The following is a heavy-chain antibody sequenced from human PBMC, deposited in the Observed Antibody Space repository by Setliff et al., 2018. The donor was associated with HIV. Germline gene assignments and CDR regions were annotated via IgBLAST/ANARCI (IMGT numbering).Heavy chain of an antibody. J-gene: IGHJ1*01. CDR1: GGSFSGYY. V-gene: IGHV4-34*01. CDR3: ARDPYCSGDGCFRYYQH. CDR2: INHSGST. Sequence: SETLSLTCAVYGGSFSGYYWTWIRQPPGKGLEWIGQINHSGSTNYNPSLKSRVTMSVDRSKNQFSLKLSSVTAADTAVYYCARDPYCSGDGCFRYYQHWGRGTLVTVSS. D-gene: IGHD2-15*01.